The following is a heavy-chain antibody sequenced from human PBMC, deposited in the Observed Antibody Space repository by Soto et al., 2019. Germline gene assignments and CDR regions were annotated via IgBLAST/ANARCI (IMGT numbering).Heavy chain of an antibody. J-gene: IGHJ4*02. V-gene: IGHV3-74*03. CDR2: INSDGSTT. CDR3: ARGSVGANFDY. Sequence: GESLKISCAASGITVISYWMHWVRQVPGKGLVWVAHINSDGSTTTYADSVKGRFTISRDNAKSTLDLQMNGLRAEDTAVYYCARGSVGANFDYWGQGTLVTVSS. D-gene: IGHD1-26*01. CDR1: GITVISYW.